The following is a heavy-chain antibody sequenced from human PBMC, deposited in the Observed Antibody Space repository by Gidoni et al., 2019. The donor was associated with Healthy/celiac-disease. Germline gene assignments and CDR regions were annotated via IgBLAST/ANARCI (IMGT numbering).Heavy chain of an antibody. CDR3: ARGANIVVVPAASKIHDAFDI. D-gene: IGHD2-2*01. CDR2: IIPIFGTA. V-gene: IGHV1-69*06. CDR1: GGTFSSSA. J-gene: IGHJ3*02. Sequence: QVQLVQSGAEVKKPGSSVKVSCKASGGTFSSSAISWVRQAPGQGLEWLGGIIPIFGTANYAQKFQGRVTITADKSTSTVYMELSSLRSEDTAVYYCARGANIVVVPAASKIHDAFDIWGQGTMVTVSS.